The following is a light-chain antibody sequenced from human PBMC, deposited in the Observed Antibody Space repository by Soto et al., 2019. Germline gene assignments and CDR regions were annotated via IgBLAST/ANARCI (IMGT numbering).Light chain of an antibody. J-gene: IGKJ1*01. CDR1: QSVSTNN. V-gene: IGKV3-20*01. Sequence: IVLTQSPGTLSSSPGERATLSCRASQSVSTNNLAWYQQRPGQAPRLLIYGASRRATGIPDRFSGSRFGTDFTLTISRLEPIDLAVYYCQQYDNSVWTFGQGTKV. CDR3: QQYDNSVWT. CDR2: GAS.